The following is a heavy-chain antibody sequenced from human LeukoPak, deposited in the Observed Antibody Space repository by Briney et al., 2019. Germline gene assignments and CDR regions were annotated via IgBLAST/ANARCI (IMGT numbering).Heavy chain of an antibody. CDR2: ISGSGGST. CDR3: AKYYYGSGSYYRGAFDI. J-gene: IGHJ3*02. CDR1: GFTFSSYA. V-gene: IGHV3-23*01. Sequence: GGSLRLSCAASGFTFSSYAMSWVRQAPGKGLGWVSAISGSGGSTYYVDSVKGRFTISRDNSKNTLYLQMNSLRAEDTAVYYCAKYYYGSGSYYRGAFDIWGQGTMVTVSS. D-gene: IGHD3-10*01.